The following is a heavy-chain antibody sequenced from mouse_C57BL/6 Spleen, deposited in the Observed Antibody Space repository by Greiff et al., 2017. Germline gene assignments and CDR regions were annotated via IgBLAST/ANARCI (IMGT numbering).Heavy chain of an antibody. D-gene: IGHD2-2*01. CDR1: GFTFSSYT. CDR3: ARQREVYYGYGGFAY. CDR2: ISGGGGNT. V-gene: IGHV5-9*01. Sequence: EVQGVESGGGLVKPGGSLKLSCAASGFTFSSYTMSWVRQTPEKRLEWVATISGGGGNTYYPDSVKGRFTISRDNAKNTLYLQMSSLRSEDTALYYCARQREVYYGYGGFAYWGQGTLVTVSA. J-gene: IGHJ3*01.